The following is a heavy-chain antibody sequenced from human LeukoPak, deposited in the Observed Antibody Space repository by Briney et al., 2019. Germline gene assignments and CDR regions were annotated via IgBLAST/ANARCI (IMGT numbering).Heavy chain of an antibody. D-gene: IGHD2-15*01. CDR3: GSSKDGYIDY. Sequence: GGSLRLSCAACGFTFVKRYLHWVRQAPGTGLLWVSRISTDGSTALYADSVRGRFTIPRDNAKNTLYLQMNSLRGEDTAVYYCGSSKDGYIDYWGQGTLLTVSS. V-gene: IGHV3-74*01. J-gene: IGHJ4*02. CDR1: GFTFVKRY. CDR2: ISTDGSTA.